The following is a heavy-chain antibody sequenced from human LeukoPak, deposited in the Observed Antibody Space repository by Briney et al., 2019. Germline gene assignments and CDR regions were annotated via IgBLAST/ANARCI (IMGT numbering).Heavy chain of an antibody. D-gene: IGHD2-2*01. Sequence: SETLSLTCTVSGGSISSYCWSWIRQPPGKGLEWIGYIYTSGSTNYNPSLKSRVTISVDTSKNQFSLKLSSVTAADTAVYYCARKYCSSTRCYDYFDYWGQGTLVTVSS. V-gene: IGHV4-4*09. CDR2: IYTSGST. CDR3: ARKYCSSTRCYDYFDY. CDR1: GGSISSYC. J-gene: IGHJ4*02.